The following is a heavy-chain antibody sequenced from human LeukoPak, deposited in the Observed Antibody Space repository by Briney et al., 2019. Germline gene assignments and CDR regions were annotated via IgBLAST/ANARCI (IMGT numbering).Heavy chain of an antibody. D-gene: IGHD3/OR15-3a*01. CDR2: IYYSGST. J-gene: IGHJ4*02. CDR1: GGSISSYY. CDR3: ARSHSVWTSFDY. Sequence: PSETLSLTCTVSGGSISSYYWSWIRQPPGKGREWIGYIYYSGSTNYSPSLKSRVTISVDTSKNQFSLKLSSVTAADTAVYYCARSHSVWTSFDYWGQGTLVTVSS. V-gene: IGHV4-59*01.